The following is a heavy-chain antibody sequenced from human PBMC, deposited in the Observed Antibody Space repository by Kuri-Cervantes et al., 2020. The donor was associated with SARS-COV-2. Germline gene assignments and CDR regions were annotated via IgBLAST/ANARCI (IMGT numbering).Heavy chain of an antibody. CDR3: ARVPKNYDFWSGEFFDLDV. D-gene: IGHD3-3*01. Sequence: LSLTCAASGFTFSSYGMHWVRQAPGKGLEWVAVIWYDGSNKYSADSVKGRFTISRDNSKNTLYLQMNSLRAEDTAVYYCARVPKNYDFWSGEFFDLDVWGQGTTVTVSS. V-gene: IGHV3-33*01. CDR1: GFTFSSYG. J-gene: IGHJ6*02. CDR2: IWYDGSNK.